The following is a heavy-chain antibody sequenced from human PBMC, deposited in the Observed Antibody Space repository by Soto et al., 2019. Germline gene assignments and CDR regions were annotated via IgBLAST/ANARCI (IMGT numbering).Heavy chain of an antibody. Sequence: GSLRLSCAASGFTFSSYAMSWVRQAPGKGLEWVSAISGSGGSTYYADSVKGRFTISRDNSKNTLYLQMNSLRAEDTAVYYCAKDRRGYSYGYYYYYGMDVWGQGTTVTVSS. J-gene: IGHJ6*02. V-gene: IGHV3-23*01. CDR2: ISGSGGST. CDR1: GFTFSSYA. D-gene: IGHD5-18*01. CDR3: AKDRRGYSYGYYYYYGMDV.